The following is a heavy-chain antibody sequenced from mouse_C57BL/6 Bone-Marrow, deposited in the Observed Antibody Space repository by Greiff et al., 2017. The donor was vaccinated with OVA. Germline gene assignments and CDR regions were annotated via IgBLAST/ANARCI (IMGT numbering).Heavy chain of an antibody. D-gene: IGHD4-1*01. CDR3: ARTKANWVFAY. CDR2: IDPSDSYT. V-gene: IGHV1-69*01. J-gene: IGHJ3*01. CDR1: GYTFTSYW. Sequence: QVQLQQPGAELVMPGASVKLSCKASGYTFTSYWMHWVKQRPGQGLEWIGEIDPSDSYTNYNQKFKGKSTLTVDKSSSPAYMQLSSLTSEDSAVYYCARTKANWVFAYWGQGTLVTVSA.